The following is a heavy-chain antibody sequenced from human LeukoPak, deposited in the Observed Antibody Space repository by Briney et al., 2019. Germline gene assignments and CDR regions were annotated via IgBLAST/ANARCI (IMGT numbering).Heavy chain of an antibody. D-gene: IGHD3-22*01. J-gene: IGHJ3*02. V-gene: IGHV3-23*01. CDR2: ISGSGGST. Sequence: TGGSLRLSCAASGFTFSSYAMSWVRQAPGKGLEWVSAISGSGGSTYYADSVKGRFTISRDNSKNTLYLQMNSLRAEDTAVYYCAKDPYYDSSGSQLFDIWGQGTMVTVSS. CDR3: AKDPYYDSSGSQLFDI. CDR1: GFTFSSYA.